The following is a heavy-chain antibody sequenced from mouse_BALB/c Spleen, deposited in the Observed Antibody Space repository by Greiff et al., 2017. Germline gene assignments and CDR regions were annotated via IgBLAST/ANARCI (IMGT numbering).Heavy chain of an antibody. CDR2: ISIYYDNT. J-gene: IGHJ3*01. V-gene: IGHV1-67*01. CDR1: GYTFTDYA. Sequence: VQLQESGPELVRPGESVKISCKGSGYTFTDYAMHWVKQSHAKSLEWIGVISIYYDNTNYNQKFKGKATMTVDKSSSTAYMELARLTSEDSAIYYCARLGKGAYWGQGTLVTVSA. D-gene: IGHD4-1*01. CDR3: ARLGKGAY.